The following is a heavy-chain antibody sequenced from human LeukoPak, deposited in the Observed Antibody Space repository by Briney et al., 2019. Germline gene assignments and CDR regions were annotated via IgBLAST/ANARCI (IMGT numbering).Heavy chain of an antibody. Sequence: SETLSLTCSVSGGSISSYYWSWIRQPPGKGLEWIGYIYHSGSTYYNPSLKSRVTISVDRSKNQFSLKLSSVTAADTAVYYCARERTVVPYFDYWGQGTLVTVSS. CDR1: GGSISSYY. J-gene: IGHJ4*02. CDR3: ARERTVVPYFDY. CDR2: IYHSGST. D-gene: IGHD4-23*01. V-gene: IGHV4-59*12.